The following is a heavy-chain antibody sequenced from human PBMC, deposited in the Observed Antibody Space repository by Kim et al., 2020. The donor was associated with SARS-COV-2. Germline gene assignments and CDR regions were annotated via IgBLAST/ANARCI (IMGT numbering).Heavy chain of an antibody. CDR3: ARGGYSTFDF. Sequence: SVKSRFTIPRDNAKTALYLQMHSLRVDDTAVYYCARGGYSTFDFWGQGTLVTVSS. D-gene: IGHD2-21*01. J-gene: IGHJ4*02. V-gene: IGHV3-11*06.